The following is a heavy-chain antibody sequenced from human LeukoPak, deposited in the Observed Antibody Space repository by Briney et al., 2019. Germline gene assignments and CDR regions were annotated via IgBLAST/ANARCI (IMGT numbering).Heavy chain of an antibody. CDR2: ISSSTTYI. CDR1: GSTFSTYE. J-gene: IGHJ4*02. D-gene: IGHD4-23*01. CDR3: AREVIGGNSA. Sequence: PGGSLRLSCAPSGSTFSTYEASWVRQAPGKGLKWVASISSSTTYIYYADSLKGRFTISRDDAKNSLYLQMSSLRAEDTAVYYCAREVIGGNSAWGQGTLVTASS. V-gene: IGHV3-21*01.